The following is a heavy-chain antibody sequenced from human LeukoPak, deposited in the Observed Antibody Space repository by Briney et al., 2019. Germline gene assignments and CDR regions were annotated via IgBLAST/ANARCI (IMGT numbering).Heavy chain of an antibody. D-gene: IGHD1-26*01. CDR3: ATDLSHSGSYYRFDY. CDR1: GYTLTELS. CDR2: FDPEDGET. V-gene: IGHV1-24*01. Sequence: ASVKVSCKVSGYTLTELSMHWVRQAPGKGLEWMGGFDPEDGETIYAQKFQGRVTMTEDTSTDTAYMELSSLRSEDTAVYYCATDLSHSGSYYRFDYWGQGTLVTVSS. J-gene: IGHJ4*02.